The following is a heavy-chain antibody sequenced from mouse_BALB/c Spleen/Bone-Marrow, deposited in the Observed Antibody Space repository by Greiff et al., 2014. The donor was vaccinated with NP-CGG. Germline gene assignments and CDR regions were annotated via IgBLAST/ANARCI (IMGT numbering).Heavy chain of an antibody. CDR3: TTRARNKFDY. CDR2: IYPGNSDT. Sequence: EVQLQQSGTVLARPGAAVKMSCKASGYTFSNYWMHWVKQRPGQGLEWIGTIYPGNSDTTYYQKFKGKATLTAVTSTSTAYMELSSLTNDDSAVYYCTTRARNKFDYWGQGTPLTVSS. V-gene: IGHV1-5*01. CDR1: GYTFSNYW. J-gene: IGHJ2*01.